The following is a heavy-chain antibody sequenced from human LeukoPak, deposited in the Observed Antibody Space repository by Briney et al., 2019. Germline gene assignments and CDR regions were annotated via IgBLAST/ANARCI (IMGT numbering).Heavy chain of an antibody. J-gene: IGHJ4*02. V-gene: IGHV3-9*01. CDR1: GFTFDDHA. CDR2: ISWNSGSI. Sequence: PGGSLRLSCAASGFTFDDHAMHWVRQAPGKGLEWVSGISWNSGSIGYADSVKGRFTISRDNAKDTLSLQMNSLRAEDTAVFYCVRVACSSMTSCATVDYWGQGTLVTVSS. CDR3: VRVACSSMTSCATVDY. D-gene: IGHD2-2*01.